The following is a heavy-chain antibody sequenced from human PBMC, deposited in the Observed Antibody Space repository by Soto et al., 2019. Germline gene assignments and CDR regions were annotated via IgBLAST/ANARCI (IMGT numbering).Heavy chain of an antibody. CDR2: IYYSGST. CDR3: ARGLWFGELTDYGMDV. J-gene: IGHJ6*02. V-gene: IGHV4-39*01. CDR1: GGSISSSSYY. D-gene: IGHD3-10*01. Sequence: QLQLQESGPGLVKPSETLSLTCTVSGGSISSSSYYWGWIRQPPGKGLEWIGSIYYSGSTYYNPSLKSRVTISVDTSKNQFSLKLSSVTAADTAVYHCARGLWFGELTDYGMDVWGQGTTVTVSS.